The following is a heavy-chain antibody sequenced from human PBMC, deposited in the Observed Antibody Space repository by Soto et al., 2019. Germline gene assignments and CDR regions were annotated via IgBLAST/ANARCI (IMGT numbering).Heavy chain of an antibody. V-gene: IGHV3-30-3*01. D-gene: IGHD6-13*01. J-gene: IGHJ6*02. CDR3: ARVEQQLDYYYGMDV. CDR1: GFTFSDYA. Sequence: QVQLVESGGGVVQPGRSLRLSCAASGFTFSDYAMHWVRQAPGKGLEWVAVISYDGSNKYYAGSVKGRFTFSRDNSKNTRYLQMNSLRAEDTAVYYCARVEQQLDYYYGMDVWGQGTTVTVSS. CDR2: ISYDGSNK.